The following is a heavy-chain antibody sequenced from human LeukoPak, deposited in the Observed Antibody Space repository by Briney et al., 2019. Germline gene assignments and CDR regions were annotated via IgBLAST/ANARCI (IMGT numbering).Heavy chain of an antibody. J-gene: IGHJ5*02. CDR3: ARNNSVEDTAWWFDP. CDR1: GYTFTSYY. V-gene: IGHV1-46*01. CDR2: INPSGGST. D-gene: IGHD4-23*01. Sequence: ASVKVSCKASGYTFTSYYMHRVRQAPGQGLEWMGIINPSGGSTSYAQKFQGRVTMTRDMSTSTDYMELSSLRSEDTAMYYCARNNSVEDTAWWFDPWGQGTLVTVSS.